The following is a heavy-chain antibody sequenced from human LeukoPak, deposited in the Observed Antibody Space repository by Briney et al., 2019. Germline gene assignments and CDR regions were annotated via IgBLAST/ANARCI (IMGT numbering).Heavy chain of an antibody. CDR2: IIPIFGTA. D-gene: IGHD3-3*01. Sequence: GASVKVSCKASGGTFSSYAISWVRQAPGQGLEWMGGIIPIFGTANYAQKFQGRVTITADESTSTAYMELSSLRAEDTAVYYCARDRDYDFFDYWGQGTLVTVSS. J-gene: IGHJ4*02. V-gene: IGHV1-69*01. CDR1: GGTFSSYA. CDR3: ARDRDYDFFDY.